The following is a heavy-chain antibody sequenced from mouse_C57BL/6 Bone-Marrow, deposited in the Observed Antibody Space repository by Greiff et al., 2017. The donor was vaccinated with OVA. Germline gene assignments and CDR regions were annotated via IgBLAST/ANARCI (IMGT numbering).Heavy chain of an antibody. V-gene: IGHV1-22*01. CDR2: INPNNGGT. CDR1: GYTFTDYN. Sequence: EVKLHQSGPELVKPGASVTMSCKASGYTFTDYNMHWVKQSHGKSLEWIGYINPNNGGTSYNQKFKGKATLTVNKSSSTAYMELRSLTSEDSAVYYCAREDYSNYVYYYAMDYWGQGTSVTVSS. J-gene: IGHJ4*01. CDR3: AREDYSNYVYYYAMDY. D-gene: IGHD2-5*01.